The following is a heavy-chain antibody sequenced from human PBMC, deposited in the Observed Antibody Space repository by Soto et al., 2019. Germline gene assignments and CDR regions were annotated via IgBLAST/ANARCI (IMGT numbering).Heavy chain of an antibody. V-gene: IGHV4-34*01. Sequence: SETLSLTCAVYGGSFSGYYWSWIRQPPGKGLEWIGEINHSGSTNYNPSLKSRVTISVDTSKNQFSLKLSSVTAADTAVYYCARRLPRRVLTGHDLGFDPWGQGTLVTVSS. CDR3: ARRLPRRVLTGHDLGFDP. CDR1: GGSFSGYY. D-gene: IGHD3-9*01. J-gene: IGHJ5*02. CDR2: INHSGST.